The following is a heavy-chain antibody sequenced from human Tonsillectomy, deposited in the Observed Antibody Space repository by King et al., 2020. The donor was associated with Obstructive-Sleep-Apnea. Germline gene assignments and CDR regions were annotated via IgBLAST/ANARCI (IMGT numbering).Heavy chain of an antibody. V-gene: IGHV4-59*01. Sequence: QLQESGPGLVKPSETLSLTCTVSGGSISSYYWNWIRQPPGKGLEWIGYIYYSGSTNYNPSLKSRVTISVDTSKNQFSLKLGSVTAADTAVYYCARSYGSGSYYKGLFNYWGQGTLVTVSS. CDR3: ARSYGSGSYYKGLFNY. D-gene: IGHD3-10*01. CDR2: IYYSGST. J-gene: IGHJ4*02. CDR1: GGSISSYY.